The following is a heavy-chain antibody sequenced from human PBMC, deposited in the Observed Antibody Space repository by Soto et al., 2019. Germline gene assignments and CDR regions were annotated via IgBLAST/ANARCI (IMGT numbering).Heavy chain of an antibody. Sequence: VASVKVSCKASGGTFSSYAISWVRQAPGQGLEWMGGIIPIFGTANYAQKFQGRVTITADKSTSTAYMELSSLRSEDTAVYYCAREGYYDSSGYYPNWFYTWGQGILVTVSS. D-gene: IGHD3-22*01. CDR3: AREGYYDSSGYYPNWFYT. CDR1: GGTFSSYA. J-gene: IGHJ5*02. V-gene: IGHV1-69*06. CDR2: IIPIFGTA.